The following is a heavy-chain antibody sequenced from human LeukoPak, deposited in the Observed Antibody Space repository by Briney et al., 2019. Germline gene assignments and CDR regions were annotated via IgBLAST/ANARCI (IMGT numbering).Heavy chain of an antibody. Sequence: VASVKVSCKASGYTFTSYGISWVRQAPGQGLEWMGWISAYNGNTNYAQKLQGRVTMTTDTSTSTAYMELRSLRSDDTAVYYCARESGIVVVPAAKGAENNWFDPWGQGTLVTVSS. D-gene: IGHD2-2*01. J-gene: IGHJ5*02. CDR3: ARESGIVVVPAAKGAENNWFDP. CDR2: ISAYNGNT. CDR1: GYTFTSYG. V-gene: IGHV1-18*01.